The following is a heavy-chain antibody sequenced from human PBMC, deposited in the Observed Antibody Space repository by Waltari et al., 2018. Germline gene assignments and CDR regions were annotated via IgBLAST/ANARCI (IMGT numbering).Heavy chain of an antibody. CDR3: ARDSFPFYDSSGYYPDY. Sequence: EVQLVESGGGLVQPGGSLGLPCAASGFTFNTYWMTWVRQAPGKGLEWVANIKEDGSEKYYVDFVKGRFTISRDNAKNALYLQMNSLRAEDTAVYYCARDSFPFYDSSGYYPDYWGPGTLVTVSS. D-gene: IGHD3-22*01. V-gene: IGHV3-7*01. CDR1: GFTFNTYW. CDR2: IKEDGSEK. J-gene: IGHJ4*02.